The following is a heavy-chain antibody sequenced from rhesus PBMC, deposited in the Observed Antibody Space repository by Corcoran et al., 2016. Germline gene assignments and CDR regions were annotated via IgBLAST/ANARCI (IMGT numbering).Heavy chain of an antibody. J-gene: IGHJ5-1*01. V-gene: IGHV4-57*02. Sequence: QLQLQESGPGLVKPSETLSLTCAVSGGSISSSNWWSWIRQPSGKGLEWIGRISGSGGSPSDNPSLKSRVTISKDTSKNQFSLKLSSVTAADTAVYYCARDWYWGDFNRFDVWGPGVLVTVSS. CDR3: ARDWYWGDFNRFDV. D-gene: IGHD3-34*01. CDR2: ISGSGGSP. CDR1: GGSISSSNW.